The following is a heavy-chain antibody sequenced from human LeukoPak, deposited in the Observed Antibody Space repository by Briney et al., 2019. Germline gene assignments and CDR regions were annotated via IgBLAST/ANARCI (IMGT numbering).Heavy chain of an antibody. V-gene: IGHV3-7*01. CDR1: GFTFSSYW. Sequence: PGGTLRLSCAAYGFTFSSYWMSWVRQAPGKGLEWVANIKKDGSEKYYVDSVKGRFTISRDNAKNSLCLQMNSLRAEDTAVYYCARDLGAAAGTAMDYWGQGTLVTVSS. D-gene: IGHD6-13*01. CDR3: ARDLGAAAGTAMDY. CDR2: IKKDGSEK. J-gene: IGHJ4*02.